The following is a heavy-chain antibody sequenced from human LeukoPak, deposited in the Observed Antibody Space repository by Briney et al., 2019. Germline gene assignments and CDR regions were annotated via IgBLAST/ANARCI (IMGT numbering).Heavy chain of an antibody. V-gene: IGHV4-61*08. CDR1: GGSISSGGYY. D-gene: IGHD4-23*01. J-gene: IGHJ5*02. CDR3: ARDSRHVPHRWDWFDP. CDR2: IYHSGST. Sequence: SETLSLTCTVSGGSISSGGYYWSWIRQPPGKGLEWIGYIYHSGSTNYNPSLKSRVTISVDTSKNQFSMKLSSVTAADTAVYYCARDSRHVPHRWDWFDPWGQGTLVTVSS.